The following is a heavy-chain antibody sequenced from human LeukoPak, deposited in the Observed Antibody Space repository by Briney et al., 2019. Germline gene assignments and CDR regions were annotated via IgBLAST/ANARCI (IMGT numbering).Heavy chain of an antibody. CDR2: IIPIFGTA. J-gene: IGHJ3*02. D-gene: IGHD3-16*02. CDR1: GGTFSSYA. V-gene: IGHV1-69*13. Sequence: ASVKVSCKASGGTFSSYAISWVRQAPGQGLEWMGGIIPIFGTANYAQKFQGRVTITADESTSTAYMELSSLRSEDTAVYYCAREHEAYSPVRMITFGGVIVNGEHDAFDIWGQGTMVTVSS. CDR3: AREHEAYSPVRMITFGGVIVNGEHDAFDI.